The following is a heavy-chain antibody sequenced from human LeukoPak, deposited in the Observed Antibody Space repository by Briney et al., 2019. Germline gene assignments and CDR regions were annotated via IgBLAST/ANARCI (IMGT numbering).Heavy chain of an antibody. Sequence: GGSLRLSCAASGLTFSSYSMNWVRQAPGKGLEWVAVISYDGSNKYYADSVKGRFTISRDNSKNTLYLQMYSLRPEDTAVYYCARSEWEQGYGFDIWGQGTMVTVSS. CDR3: ARSEWEQGYGFDI. V-gene: IGHV3-30*03. CDR2: ISYDGSNK. J-gene: IGHJ3*02. CDR1: GLTFSSYS. D-gene: IGHD1-26*01.